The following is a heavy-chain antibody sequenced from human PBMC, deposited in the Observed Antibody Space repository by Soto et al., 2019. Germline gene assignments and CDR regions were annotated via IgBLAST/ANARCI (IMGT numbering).Heavy chain of an antibody. CDR2: IHGSGGST. V-gene: IGHV3-23*01. J-gene: IGHJ4*02. Sequence: EVQLLESGGGLQRGGGSLRLSCAASGFTFSSYAMNWVRQAPGKGRGWVSVIHGSGGSTYYADSVKGRFTISRDNSKNTVDLQMSSLRAGDTAVYYCARGKDRDTVTTFDYWGQGTLVTVSS. D-gene: IGHD4-17*01. CDR1: GFTFSSYA. CDR3: ARGKDRDTVTTFDY.